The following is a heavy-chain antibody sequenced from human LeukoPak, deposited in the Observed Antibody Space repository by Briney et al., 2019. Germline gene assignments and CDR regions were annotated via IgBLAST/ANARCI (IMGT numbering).Heavy chain of an antibody. Sequence: SETLSLTCTVSGGSISSYYWSWIRQPPGKGLEWIGYIYYSGSTNYNPSLKSRVTISVDTSKNQFSLKLSSVTTADTAVYYCARGEIGGKIDYWGQGTLVTVSS. CDR2: IYYSGST. D-gene: IGHD2-15*01. J-gene: IGHJ4*02. CDR3: ARGEIGGKIDY. CDR1: GGSISSYY. V-gene: IGHV4-59*12.